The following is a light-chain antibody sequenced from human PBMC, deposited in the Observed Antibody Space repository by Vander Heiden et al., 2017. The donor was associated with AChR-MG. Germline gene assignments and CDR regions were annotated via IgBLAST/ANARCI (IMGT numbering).Light chain of an antibody. CDR3: QQYYSYPGA. Sequence: AIRITQSPSSPSASTGDRVTITCRASQGISSYLAWYQQKPGKAPKLLIYAASTLQSGVPSRFSGSGSGTDFTLTISCLQSEDFATYYCQQYYSYPGAFGGGTKVEIK. V-gene: IGKV1-8*01. CDR2: AAS. CDR1: QGISSY. J-gene: IGKJ4*01.